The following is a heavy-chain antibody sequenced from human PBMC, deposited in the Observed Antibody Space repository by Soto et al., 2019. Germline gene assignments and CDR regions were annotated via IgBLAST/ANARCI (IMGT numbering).Heavy chain of an antibody. D-gene: IGHD3-16*01. CDR1: GFTFSSYD. CDR3: AKTGSSYVAFHI. CDR2: IGGSSVNI. J-gene: IGHJ3*02. V-gene: IGHV3-23*01. Sequence: GGSLRLSCTASGFTFSSYDMTWVRQAPGKGLEWVSTIGGSSVNIYYTDSVKGRFTISRDNSKNTLYLQMNSLRAEDTAVYYWAKTGSSYVAFHIWGKGTMVTV.